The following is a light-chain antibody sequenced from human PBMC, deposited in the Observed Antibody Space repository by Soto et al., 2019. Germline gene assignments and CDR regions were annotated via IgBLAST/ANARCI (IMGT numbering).Light chain of an antibody. CDR3: QPYNNWPLT. J-gene: IGKJ4*01. CDR2: DAS. V-gene: IGKV3-11*01. CDR1: QSVGTF. Sequence: EIVLTQSPATLSLSPGERATLSCRASQSVGTFFAWYQQKPGQAPRLLIYDASNRATGVPTRFSGSRSGAEFTLTINSLQSEDFAVYYCQPYNNWPLTFGGGTKVDIK.